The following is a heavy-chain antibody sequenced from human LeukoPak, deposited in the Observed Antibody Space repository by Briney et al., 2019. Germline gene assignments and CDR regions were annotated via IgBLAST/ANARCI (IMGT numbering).Heavy chain of an antibody. CDR1: GFTFSTYA. CDR3: AREEGWELIYYYYGMDV. Sequence: GGSLRLSCAASGFTFSTYAMHWVRQAPGKGLEWVAVISYDGSNKYYADSVKGRFTISRDNSKNTLYLQMNSLRAEDTAVYYCAREEGWELIYYYYGMDVWGQGTTVTVSS. D-gene: IGHD1-26*01. J-gene: IGHJ6*02. CDR2: ISYDGSNK. V-gene: IGHV3-30-3*01.